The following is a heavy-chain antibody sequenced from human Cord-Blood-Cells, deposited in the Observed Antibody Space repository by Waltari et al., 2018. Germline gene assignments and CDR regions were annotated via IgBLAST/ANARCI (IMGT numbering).Heavy chain of an antibody. D-gene: IGHD3-22*01. CDR3: AHSGASYYDSSGYYAFDI. CDR1: GFSLSTSGVG. CDR2: IYWNDDK. J-gene: IGHJ3*02. V-gene: IGHV2-5*01. Sequence: QITLKESGPTLVKPTQTLTLTCTFSGFSLSTSGVGVGWIRQPPGKALEWLALIYWNDDKRYSPSLKSRLTITKDTSKTQVVLTMTNMDPVDTATYYCAHSGASYYDSSGYYAFDIWGQGTMVTVSS.